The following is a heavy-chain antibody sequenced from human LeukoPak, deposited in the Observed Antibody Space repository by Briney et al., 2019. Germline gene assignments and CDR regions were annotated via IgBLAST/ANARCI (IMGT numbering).Heavy chain of an antibody. D-gene: IGHD1-26*01. CDR3: ATGGNYFRDY. CDR2: IYYTGST. Sequence: SETLSLTCTVSGGSISNYYWSWIRQPPGKGLEWIGYIYYTGSTNHNPALKSRVTISVDTSKNQFSLKLNSVTAADTAVYYCATGGNYFRDYWGQGTLVTVSS. J-gene: IGHJ4*02. V-gene: IGHV4-59*08. CDR1: GGSISNYY.